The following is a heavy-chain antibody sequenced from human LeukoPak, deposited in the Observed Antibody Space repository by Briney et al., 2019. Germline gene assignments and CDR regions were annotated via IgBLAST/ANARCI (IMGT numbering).Heavy chain of an antibody. V-gene: IGHV3-48*02. CDR2: ISSSSSTI. CDR3: ARDWVDSKAYCGGDCYSDYYHGMDV. D-gene: IGHD2-21*02. J-gene: IGHJ6*02. CDR1: GFTFSSYS. Sequence: GGSLRLSCAASGFTFSSYSMNWVRQAPGKGLEWVSYISSSSSTIYYADSVKGRFTISRDNAKNSLYLQMNSLRDEDTAVYYCARDWVDSKAYCGGDCYSDYYHGMDVWGQGTTVTVSS.